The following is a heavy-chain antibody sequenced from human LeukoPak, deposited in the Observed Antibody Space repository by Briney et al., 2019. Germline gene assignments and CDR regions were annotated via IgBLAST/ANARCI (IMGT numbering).Heavy chain of an antibody. CDR3: AKEIIGYSSSSDAFDI. V-gene: IGHV3-30-3*01. CDR2: ISYDGSNK. Sequence: GGSLRLSCAASGFTFSSYAMHWVRQAPGKGLEWVAVISYDGSNKYFADSVKGRFTISRDNSKNTLYLQMNSLRAEDTAVYYCAKEIIGYSSSSDAFDIWGQGTMVTVSS. D-gene: IGHD6-6*01. CDR1: GFTFSSYA. J-gene: IGHJ3*02.